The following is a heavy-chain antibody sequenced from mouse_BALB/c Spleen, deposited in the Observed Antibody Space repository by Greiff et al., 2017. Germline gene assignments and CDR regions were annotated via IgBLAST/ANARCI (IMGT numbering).Heavy chain of an antibody. V-gene: IGHV14-3*02. CDR3: GTYDYDGDYYAMDD. CDR2: IDPANGNT. Sequence: EVKLQESGAELVKPGASVKLSCTASGFTIKDTYMHWVKQRPEQGLEWIGRIDPANGNTKSDPKFQGKATITADTSSNTAYRQLSRLTSDDTAVYYCGTYDYDGDYYAMDDWGQGTSGTVAS. CDR1: GFTIKDTY. D-gene: IGHD2-4*01. J-gene: IGHJ4*01.